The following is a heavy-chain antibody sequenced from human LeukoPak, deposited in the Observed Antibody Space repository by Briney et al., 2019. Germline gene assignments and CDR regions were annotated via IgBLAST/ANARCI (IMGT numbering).Heavy chain of an antibody. D-gene: IGHD3-22*01. V-gene: IGHV4-4*09. CDR1: GGSISSYY. CDR3: ARHPRDNSGYFSWFDP. Sequence: PSETLSLTCTVSGGSISSYYWSWIRQPPGKGLEWIGYIHTSGSTNYNPSLKSRVTTSVDTSKNQSSLTLTSVTAADTAVYYCARHPRDNSGYFSWFDPWGQGTLVTVSS. CDR2: IHTSGST. J-gene: IGHJ5*02.